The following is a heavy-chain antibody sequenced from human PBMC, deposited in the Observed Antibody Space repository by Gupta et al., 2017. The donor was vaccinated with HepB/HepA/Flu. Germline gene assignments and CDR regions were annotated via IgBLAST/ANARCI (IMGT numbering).Heavy chain of an antibody. D-gene: IGHD3-10*01. CDR1: GLINDHA. Sequence: EVQLVESGGGLVQPGRSLRLSCVASGLINDHAMHWVRQAPGKGLEWVSVISWNSDYIGYGDSVKGRFTISRDNAKNSLFLQMNSLRTEDTALYYCTKDIRAGGTDVWGQGTTVTVSS. J-gene: IGHJ6*02. V-gene: IGHV3-9*01. CDR2: ISWNSDYI. CDR3: TKDIRAGGTDV.